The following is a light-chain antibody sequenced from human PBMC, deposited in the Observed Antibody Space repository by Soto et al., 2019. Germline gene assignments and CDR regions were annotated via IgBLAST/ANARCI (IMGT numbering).Light chain of an antibody. CDR1: NSDVGAYSY. CDR3: SSYTAFTTYV. V-gene: IGLV2-14*03. Sequence: QSLLTQPASVSGSPGQSITISCTGTNSDVGAYSYVSWYQQYPGKAPKLLIYDVGARPSGISDRFSGSKSGNTASLTISGLQAEDEADYYCSSYTAFTTYVFGSGTKVTVL. CDR2: DVG. J-gene: IGLJ1*01.